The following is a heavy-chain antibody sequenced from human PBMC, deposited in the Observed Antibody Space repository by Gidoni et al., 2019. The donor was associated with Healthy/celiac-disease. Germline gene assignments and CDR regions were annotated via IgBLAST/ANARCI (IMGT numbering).Heavy chain of an antibody. CDR3: AKDPAQDYDFWSGYYQGYFDL. D-gene: IGHD3-3*01. CDR2: ISGRGGST. J-gene: IGHJ2*01. V-gene: IGHV3-23*01. CDR1: GFTFSSYA. Sequence: EVQLLESGGGLVQPGGSLRLSCAASGFTFSSYAMSWVRQAPGKGLEWVSAISGRGGSTYYADSVKGRFTISRDNSKNTLYLQMNSLRAEDTAVYYCAKDPAQDYDFWSGYYQGYFDLWGRGTLVTVSS.